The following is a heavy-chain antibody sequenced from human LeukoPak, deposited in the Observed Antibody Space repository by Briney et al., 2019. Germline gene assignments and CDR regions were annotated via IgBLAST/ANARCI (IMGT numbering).Heavy chain of an antibody. CDR1: GYTFTGYY. V-gene: IGHV1-2*02. CDR2: INPNSGGT. D-gene: IGHD6-6*01. Sequence: ASVKVSCKASGYTFTGYYIHWVRQAPGQGLEWMGWINPNSGGTNYAQKFRGRVTMTRDTSISTAYMELSSLRSEDTAVYYCARGYSSSFFDYWGQGTLVTVSS. J-gene: IGHJ4*02. CDR3: ARGYSSSFFDY.